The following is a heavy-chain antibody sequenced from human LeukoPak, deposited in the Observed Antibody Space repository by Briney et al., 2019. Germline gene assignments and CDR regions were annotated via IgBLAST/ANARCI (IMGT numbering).Heavy chain of an antibody. V-gene: IGHV3-23*01. CDR3: ARGIRLQRGEDYFDY. D-gene: IGHD5-24*01. Sequence: AGGSLRLSCAASGFTFSSYAMSWVRQAPGKGLEWVSAISGSGGSTYYAVSVKGRFTVSRDNSKKALYLQMNSLRAEDTAVYYCARGIRLQRGEDYFDYWGQGTLVTVSS. J-gene: IGHJ4*02. CDR2: ISGSGGST. CDR1: GFTFSSYA.